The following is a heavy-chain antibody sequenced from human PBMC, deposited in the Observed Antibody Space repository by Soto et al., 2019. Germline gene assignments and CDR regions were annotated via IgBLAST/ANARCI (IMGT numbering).Heavy chain of an antibody. D-gene: IGHD6-25*01. CDR2: ISYDGGNE. CDR3: AKDLHSSGWAAYNFDY. Sequence: GSLRRAGAASGFTVSNFGMHWVRQAPGKGLEWVALISYDGGNEYYADSVKGRFTISRDSTKNTLSLQINSLRAEDSAVYYCAKDLHSSGWAAYNFDYWGQGTLVTVSS. J-gene: IGHJ4*02. CDR1: GFTVSNFG. V-gene: IGHV3-30*18.